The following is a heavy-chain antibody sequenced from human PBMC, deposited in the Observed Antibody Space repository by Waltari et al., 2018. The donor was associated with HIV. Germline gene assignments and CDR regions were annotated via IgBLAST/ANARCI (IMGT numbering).Heavy chain of an antibody. V-gene: IGHV4-31*03. Sequence: QVQLQESGPGLVQPSQTLSLTCTVSGASISSGGYYWSCLPLPAGKGPEWIGYIYYSGSTYYNPSLKSRVTISVDTSKNQFSLKLSSVTAADTAVYYCARAYYYDSSGYSDYWYFDLWGRGTLVTVSS. J-gene: IGHJ2*01. CDR2: IYYSGST. CDR1: GASISSGGYY. D-gene: IGHD3-22*01. CDR3: ARAYYYDSSGYSDYWYFDL.